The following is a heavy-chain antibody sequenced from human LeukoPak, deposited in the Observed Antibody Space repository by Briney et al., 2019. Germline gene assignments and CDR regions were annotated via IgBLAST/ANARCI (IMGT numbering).Heavy chain of an antibody. Sequence: MTSETLSLTCTVSGGSISSYYWSWIRQPPGKGLEWIGYIYYSGSTNYNPSLKSRVTISVDTSKNQFSLKLSSVTAADTAVYYCARTRYDYVWGSYRSYYFDYWGQGTLVTVSS. CDR2: IYYSGST. J-gene: IGHJ4*02. V-gene: IGHV4-59*01. CDR1: GGSISSYY. CDR3: ARTRYDYVWGSYRSYYFDY. D-gene: IGHD3-16*02.